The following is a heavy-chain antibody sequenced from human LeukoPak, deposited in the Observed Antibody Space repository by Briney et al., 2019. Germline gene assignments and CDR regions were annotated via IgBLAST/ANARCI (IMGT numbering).Heavy chain of an antibody. Sequence: TGGSLRLSCAASGFTFSSFAMSWVRQAPGKGLEWVSTISGSGGSTYYADSVKGRFTISRDNSKNTLYLQMNSLRAEDTAVYYCASARESCIGSSCYEYFHHWGQGTPLTVSS. CDR3: ASARESCIGSSCYEYFHH. CDR1: GFTFSSFA. V-gene: IGHV3-23*01. D-gene: IGHD2-2*01. CDR2: ISGSGGST. J-gene: IGHJ1*01.